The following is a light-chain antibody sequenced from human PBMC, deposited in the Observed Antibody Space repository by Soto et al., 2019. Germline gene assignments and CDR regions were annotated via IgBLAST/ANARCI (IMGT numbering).Light chain of an antibody. Sequence: DIQMTQSPSPLSASVGDRVTITCRASQSISSYLNWYQQKPGKAPKLLIYAASSLQSGVPSRFSGSGSGTDFTLTISSLQPEDFATYYCQQSYSTPWTFGQGTKVDTK. CDR3: QQSYSTPWT. CDR2: AAS. J-gene: IGKJ1*01. V-gene: IGKV1-39*01. CDR1: QSISSY.